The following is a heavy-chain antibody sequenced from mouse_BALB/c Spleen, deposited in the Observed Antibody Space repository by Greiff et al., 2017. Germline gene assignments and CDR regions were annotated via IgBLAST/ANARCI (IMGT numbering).Heavy chain of an antibody. D-gene: IGHD1-1*01. J-gene: IGHJ4*01. CDR3: ARITTVVATPYAMDY. V-gene: IGHV2-6-7*01. CDR2: IWGDGST. Sequence: QVHVKQSGPGLVAPSQSLSITCTVSGFSLTGYGVNWVRQPPGKGLEWLGMIWGDGSTDYNSALKSRLSISKDNSKSQVFLKMNSLQTDDTARYYCARITTVVATPYAMDYWGQGTSVTVSS. CDR1: GFSLTGYG.